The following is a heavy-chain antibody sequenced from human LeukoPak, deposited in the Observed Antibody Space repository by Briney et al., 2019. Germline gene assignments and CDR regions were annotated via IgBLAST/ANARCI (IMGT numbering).Heavy chain of an antibody. CDR3: ARAGYSGYDSGFDY. CDR2: INPSGGST. V-gene: IGHV1-46*01. J-gene: IGHJ4*02. Sequence: ASVKVSCKASGYTFTSYYMHWVRQAPGQGLEWMGIINPSGGSTSYAQKFQGRVTMTRDMPTSTVYMELSSLRSEDMAVYYCARAGYSGYDSGFDYWGQGTLVTVSS. D-gene: IGHD5-12*01. CDR1: GYTFTSYY.